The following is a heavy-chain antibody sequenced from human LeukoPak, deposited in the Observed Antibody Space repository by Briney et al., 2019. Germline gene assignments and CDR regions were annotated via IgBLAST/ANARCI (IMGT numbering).Heavy chain of an antibody. CDR2: IRSKAYGGTT. CDR3: TREVVAARPALDY. J-gene: IGHJ4*02. V-gene: IGHV3-49*04. CDR1: GFTFSSYA. D-gene: IGHD6-6*01. Sequence: GGSLRLSCAASGFTFSSYAMSWVRQAPGKGLEWVGFIRSKAYGGTTEYAASVKGRFTISRDDSKSIAYLQMNSLKTEDTAVYYCTREVVAARPALDYWGQGTLVTVSS.